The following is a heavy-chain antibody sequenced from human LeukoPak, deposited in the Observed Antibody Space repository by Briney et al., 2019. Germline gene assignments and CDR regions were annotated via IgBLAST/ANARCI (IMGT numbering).Heavy chain of an antibody. CDR1: GFTFNAYN. CDR3: AREYILTAYYGDY. J-gene: IGHJ4*02. Sequence: GASVKVSCKASGFTFNAYNIHWVRQAPGQGLECMGWINPKSGGANYAQKFQGRVTMTWDTSISTAYMELSRLRSDDTAVYYCAREYILTAYYGDYWGQGTLVTVSS. CDR2: INPKSGGA. D-gene: IGHD3-9*01. V-gene: IGHV1-2*02.